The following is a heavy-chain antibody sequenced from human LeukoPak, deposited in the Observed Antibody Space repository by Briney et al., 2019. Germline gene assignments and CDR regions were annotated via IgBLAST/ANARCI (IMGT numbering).Heavy chain of an antibody. CDR3: ARAAPRNYAGGSWFFDWFDP. J-gene: IGHJ5*02. Sequence: ASVKVSCKVSGYTLTELSMHWVRQAPGQGLEWMGWINPSSGGTNSAQQFQGRVTMARDTSTSTAYMELNSLTSDDTAMYYCARAAPRNYAGGSWFFDWFDPWGQGTLVTVSS. V-gene: IGHV1-2*02. D-gene: IGHD2-15*01. CDR2: INPSSGGT. CDR1: GYTLTELS.